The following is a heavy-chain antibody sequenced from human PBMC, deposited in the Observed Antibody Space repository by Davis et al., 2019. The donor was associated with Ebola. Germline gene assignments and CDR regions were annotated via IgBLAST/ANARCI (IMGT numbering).Heavy chain of an antibody. CDR1: GGSISSYY. J-gene: IGHJ3*02. V-gene: IGHV4-59*01. CDR2: IYYSGST. D-gene: IGHD4-17*01. CDR3: ASTVTTNDGAFDI. Sequence: MPGGSLRLSCTVSGGSISSYYWSWIRQPPGKGLEWIGYIYYSGSTNYNPSLKSRVTISVDTSKNQFSLKLSSVTAADTAVYYCASTVTTNDGAFDIWGQGTMVTVSS.